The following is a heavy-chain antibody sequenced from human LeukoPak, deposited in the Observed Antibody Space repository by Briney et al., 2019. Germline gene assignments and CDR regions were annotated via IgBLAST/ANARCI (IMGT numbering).Heavy chain of an antibody. CDR2: ISSSISYI. CDR3: ARGRYGDYTLGY. V-gene: IGHV3-21*01. J-gene: IGHJ4*02. CDR1: GFTFSTYS. Sequence: GGSLRLSCAASGFTFSTYSMNWVRQAPGKGLEWVSSISSSISYIYYADSVKGRFTISRDNAKNSLYLQMNSLRAEDTAVYYCARGRYGDYTLGYWGQGTLVTVSS. D-gene: IGHD4-17*01.